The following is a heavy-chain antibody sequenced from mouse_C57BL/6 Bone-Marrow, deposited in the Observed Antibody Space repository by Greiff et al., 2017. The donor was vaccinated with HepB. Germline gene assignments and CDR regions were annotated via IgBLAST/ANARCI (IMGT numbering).Heavy chain of an antibody. CDR2: ISDGGSYT. D-gene: IGHD1-1*01. CDR3: ARDRGTTVVRAMDY. V-gene: IGHV5-4*01. Sequence: EVQGVESGGGLVKPGGSLKLSCAASGFTFSSYAMSWVRQTPEKRLEWVATISDGGSYTYYPANVKGRFTISRDNAKNNLYLQMSHLKSEDTAMYYCARDRGTTVVRAMDYWGQGTSVTVSS. CDR1: GFTFSSYA. J-gene: IGHJ4*01.